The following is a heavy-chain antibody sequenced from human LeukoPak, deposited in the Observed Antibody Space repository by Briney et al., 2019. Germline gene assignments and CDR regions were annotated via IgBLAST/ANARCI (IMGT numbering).Heavy chain of an antibody. CDR1: GFTFSSYA. CDR2: ISVGGGST. D-gene: IGHD3-10*01. J-gene: IGHJ4*02. Sequence: GGSLRLSCAASGFTFSSYAMSWVRQAPGKGREWVSAISVGGGSTYYADSVKGRFTISRDYSKNTLYLKMNSLRAEDTAVYYCAKVLGRFGELWGFDYWGQGTLVTVSS. CDR3: AKVLGRFGELWGFDY. V-gene: IGHV3-23*01.